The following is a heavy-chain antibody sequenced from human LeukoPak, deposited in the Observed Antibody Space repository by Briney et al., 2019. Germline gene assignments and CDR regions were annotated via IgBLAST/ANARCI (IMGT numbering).Heavy chain of an antibody. V-gene: IGHV4-34*01. J-gene: IGHJ6*03. CDR3: ARVKDPGGYYYYYYMDI. CDR2: INHSGST. D-gene: IGHD3-16*01. Sequence: SETPSLTCAVYGGSFSGHYWTWIRQPPGKGLEWIGEINHSGSTNYNPSLKSRVTISVDTSKNQFSLKVSSVTAADTAVYYCARVKDPGGYYYYYYMDIWGKGNTVTVSS. CDR1: GGSFSGHY.